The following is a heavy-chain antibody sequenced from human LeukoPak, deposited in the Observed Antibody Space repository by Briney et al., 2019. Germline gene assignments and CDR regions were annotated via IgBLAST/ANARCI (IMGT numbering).Heavy chain of an antibody. D-gene: IGHD3-10*01. CDR2: IYSGGST. J-gene: IGHJ6*03. Sequence: GGSLRLSCAAAGFTVSSNYMGWVRQAPGKGLEWVSVIYSGGSTYYADSVKGRFTISRDNSKNTLYLQMNSLRAEDTAVYYCARDSYGSGSLNYYYYYMDVWGKGTTVTVSS. CDR1: GFTVSSNY. CDR3: ARDSYGSGSLNYYYYYMDV. V-gene: IGHV3-53*01.